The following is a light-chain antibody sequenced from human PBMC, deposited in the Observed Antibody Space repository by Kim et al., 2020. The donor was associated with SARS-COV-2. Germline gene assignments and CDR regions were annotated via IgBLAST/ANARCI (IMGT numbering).Light chain of an antibody. CDR2: GAS. J-gene: IGKJ5*01. Sequence: ATMGDRVSISGRASQDIRNDLGWYQQNPGRAPKRLIYGASSWQSGVPSRFSGSGSGTEFTLTISSVQPEDFATYFCLQHSTYPITFGQGTRLEIK. CDR1: QDIRND. CDR3: LQHSTYPIT. V-gene: IGKV1-17*01.